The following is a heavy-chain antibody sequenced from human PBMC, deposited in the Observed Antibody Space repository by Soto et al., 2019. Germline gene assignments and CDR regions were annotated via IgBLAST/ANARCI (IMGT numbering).Heavy chain of an antibody. V-gene: IGHV3-74*03. Sequence: GGSLRLSCAASGFTFIRYWMHWVLQAPGKGLVWVSRINSDGSSTTYADSVKGRFTISRDNAKNTLYLQMNSLRAEDTAVYYCARGPIYDILSGPADWFDPWGQGTLVTASS. D-gene: IGHD3-9*01. J-gene: IGHJ5*02. CDR2: INSDGSST. CDR3: ARGPIYDILSGPADWFDP. CDR1: GFTFIRYW.